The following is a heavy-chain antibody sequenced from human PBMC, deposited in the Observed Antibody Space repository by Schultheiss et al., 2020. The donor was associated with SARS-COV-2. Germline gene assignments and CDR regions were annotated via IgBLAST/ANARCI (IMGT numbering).Heavy chain of an antibody. Sequence: GGSLRLSCAASGFTFSSYTMNWVRQAPGKGLEWVGRIKSKTDGGTTDYDAPVKGRFTISRDDSKNTLYLQMNSLRAEDTAVYYCAREGIAAAGSRYFDLWGRGTLVTVSS. CDR3: AREGIAAAGSRYFDL. CDR2: IKSKTDGGTT. D-gene: IGHD6-13*01. V-gene: IGHV3-15*01. J-gene: IGHJ2*01. CDR1: GFTFSSYT.